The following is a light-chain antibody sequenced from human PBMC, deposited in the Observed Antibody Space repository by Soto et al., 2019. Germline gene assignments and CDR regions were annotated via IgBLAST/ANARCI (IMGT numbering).Light chain of an antibody. J-gene: IGLJ1*01. CDR1: SSDVGGHNL. CDR2: EAY. V-gene: IGLV2-14*02. CDR3: SSYTSSSTV. Sequence: QSVLTQPASVSGSPGQSITISCTGTSSDVGGHNLLSWYQQHPGKAPKAIIYEAYRRPSGVSPRFSGSKSGNTASLTISGLQAEDEADYYCSSYTSSSTVFGTGTKLTVL.